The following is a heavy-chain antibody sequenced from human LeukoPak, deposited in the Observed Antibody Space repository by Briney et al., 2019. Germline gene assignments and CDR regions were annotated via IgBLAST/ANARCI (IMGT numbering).Heavy chain of an antibody. CDR2: ISVYNGNT. D-gene: IGHD3-10*01. Sequence: ASVKVSCKASGYTFTSYAMNWVRQAPGQGLEWMGWISVYNGNTIYAEKLQGRVTVTTDTSTTTAYMELRSLGSDDTAVYYCARAQTTGFGESIDYWGQGTLVTVSS. J-gene: IGHJ4*02. V-gene: IGHV1-18*01. CDR1: GYTFTSYA. CDR3: ARAQTTGFGESIDY.